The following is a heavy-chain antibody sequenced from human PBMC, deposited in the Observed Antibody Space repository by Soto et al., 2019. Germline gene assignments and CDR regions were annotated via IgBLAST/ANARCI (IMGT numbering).Heavy chain of an antibody. D-gene: IGHD2-2*01. CDR2: IIPIFGTA. CDR3: ARVRGMSDIVVVPAAMVFRYGMDV. Sequence: SVKVSCKASGGTFSSYAISWVRQAPGQGLEWMGGIIPIFGTANYAQKFQGRVTITADESTSTAYMELSSLRSEDTAVYYCARVRGMSDIVVVPAAMVFRYGMDVWGQGTTVTVSS. J-gene: IGHJ6*02. V-gene: IGHV1-69*13. CDR1: GGTFSSYA.